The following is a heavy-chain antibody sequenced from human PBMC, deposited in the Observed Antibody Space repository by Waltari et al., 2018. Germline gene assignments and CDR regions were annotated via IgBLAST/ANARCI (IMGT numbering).Heavy chain of an antibody. D-gene: IGHD3-16*01. CDR3: ARGTHEFGDY. CDR2: IIHSGSG. Sequence: QVQLQQWGAGLLKPSETLSLTCAVYGGSFSDYYWTWIRQPPGKGLEWIGEIIHSGSGNSNPSLKSRVTISVDTSKNLFSLKVNSVTAADTAVYYCARGTHEFGDYWGQGTPVTVSS. J-gene: IGHJ4*02. CDR1: GGSFSDYY. V-gene: IGHV4-34*01.